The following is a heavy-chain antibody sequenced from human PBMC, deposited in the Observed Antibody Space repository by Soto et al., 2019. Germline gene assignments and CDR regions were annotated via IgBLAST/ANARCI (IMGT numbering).Heavy chain of an antibody. D-gene: IGHD3-22*01. CDR1: GFTFSSYW. CDR2: IKSDGSWA. Sequence: EVQLAESGGGLVQPGGSLRLSCTASGFTFSSYWMHWVRQAPGKGLEWVSRIKSDGSWALYADSMEGRLTISRDNAKNPLFLQMISLRAEDTAVYYCVRGDGDYSDGNGYLGRHWGQGTLVTVSS. J-gene: IGHJ4*02. V-gene: IGHV3-74*01. CDR3: VRGDGDYSDGNGYLGRH.